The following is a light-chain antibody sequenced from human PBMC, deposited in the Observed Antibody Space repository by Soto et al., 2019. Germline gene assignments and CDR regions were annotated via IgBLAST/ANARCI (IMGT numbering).Light chain of an antibody. CDR1: QSVSSY. V-gene: IGKV3-11*01. CDR3: QQRGNWPFT. Sequence: EIVLTQSPATLSLSAGERATLSCRASQSVSSYLAWYQQKPGQAPRLLIYDASNRATGIPARSGGSGSGTDFTLTISSLEPEDFAVYYCQQRGNWPFTFGPGTKVDIK. CDR2: DAS. J-gene: IGKJ3*01.